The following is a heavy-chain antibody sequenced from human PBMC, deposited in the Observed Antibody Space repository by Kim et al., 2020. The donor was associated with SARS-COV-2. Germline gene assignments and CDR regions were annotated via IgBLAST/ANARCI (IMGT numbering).Heavy chain of an antibody. CDR3: ARRDH. V-gene: IGHV5-51*01. J-gene: IGHJ4*02. Sequence: GESLKISCKGSGYSFTSYWIGWVRQMPGKGLEWMGIIYPGDTDTRYSPSFQGQVTISAEKSLCPPYLQSSSLKASDTAMYSFARRDHWGKGTLVTGPS. CDR1: GYSFTSYW. CDR2: IYPGDTDT.